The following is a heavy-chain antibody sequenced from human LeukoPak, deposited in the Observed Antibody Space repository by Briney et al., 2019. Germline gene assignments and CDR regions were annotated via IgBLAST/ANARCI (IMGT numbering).Heavy chain of an antibody. CDR1: GGSISSYY. CDR3: ARGGDYGDYLYFQH. J-gene: IGHJ1*01. D-gene: IGHD4-17*01. V-gene: IGHV4-4*07. CDR2: IYTSGST. Sequence: SETLSLTCTVSGGSISSYYWSWIRQPAGKGLEWIGRIYTSGSTNYNPSLKSRVTMSVDTSKNQFSLKLSSVTAADTAVYYCARGGDYGDYLYFQHWGQGTLVTVSS.